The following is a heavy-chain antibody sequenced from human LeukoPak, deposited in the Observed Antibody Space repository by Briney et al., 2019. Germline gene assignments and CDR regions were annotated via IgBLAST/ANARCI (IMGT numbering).Heavy chain of an antibody. J-gene: IGHJ4*02. V-gene: IGHV3-74*01. Sequence: GGSLRLPCAASGFTFSTYWMHWVRQAPGKRLVWVSRVNTAGSSTSYADSVKGRFTISRDNAKNTLYLQMNSLRAEDTSMNYCVGGMGGHFDYWGQGTLVAVSS. CDR2: VNTAGSST. CDR3: VGGMGGHFDY. CDR1: GFTFSTYW. D-gene: IGHD3-16*01.